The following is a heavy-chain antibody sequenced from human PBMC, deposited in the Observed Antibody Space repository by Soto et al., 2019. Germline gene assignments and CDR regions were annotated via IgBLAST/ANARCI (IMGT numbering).Heavy chain of an antibody. J-gene: IGHJ6*03. Sequence: SSETLSLTCTVSGGSISSYYWSWIRQPPGKGLEWIGYIYYSGSTNYNPSLKSRVTISVDTSKNQFSLKLSSVTAADTAVYYCARGRISRPFYMDVWGKGTTVTVSS. V-gene: IGHV4-59*01. CDR3: ARGRISRPFYMDV. D-gene: IGHD6-6*01. CDR2: IYYSGST. CDR1: GGSISSYY.